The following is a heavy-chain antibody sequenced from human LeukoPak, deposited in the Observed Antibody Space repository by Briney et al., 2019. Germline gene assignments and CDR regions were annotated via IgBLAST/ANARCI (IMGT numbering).Heavy chain of an antibody. CDR1: SGSFSGYY. J-gene: IGHJ4*02. D-gene: IGHD5-18*01. Sequence: SETLSLTCAVYSGSFSGYYWSWIRQPPGKGLEWIGEINHSGSTNYNPSLKSRVTISVDTSKNQFSLKLSSVTAADTAVYYCATRYRYGYSGLFDYWGQGTLVTVSS. CDR3: ATRYRYGYSGLFDY. CDR2: INHSGST. V-gene: IGHV4-34*01.